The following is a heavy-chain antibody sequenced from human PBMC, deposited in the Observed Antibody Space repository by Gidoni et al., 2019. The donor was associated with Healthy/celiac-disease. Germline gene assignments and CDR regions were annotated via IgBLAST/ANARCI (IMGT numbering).Heavy chain of an antibody. D-gene: IGHD3-22*01. CDR2: ISWNSGSI. J-gene: IGHJ6*02. V-gene: IGHV3-9*01. CDR1: GFTFDDYA. Sequence: EVQLVESGGGLVQPGRSLRLSCAASGFTFDDYALHWVRQAPGKGLGWVSGISWNSGSIGYADSVKGRFTISRDNAKNSLYLQMNSLRAEDTALYYCAKDIYYDSSGYPLYYYGMDVWGQGTTVTVSS. CDR3: AKDIYYDSSGYPLYYYGMDV.